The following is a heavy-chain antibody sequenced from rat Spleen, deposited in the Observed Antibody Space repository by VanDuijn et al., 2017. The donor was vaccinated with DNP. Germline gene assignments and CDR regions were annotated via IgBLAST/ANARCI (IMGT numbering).Heavy chain of an antibody. V-gene: IGHV5-22*01. Sequence: EVQLVESGGGLVQPGGSLKLSCTASGFTFSDFYMAWVRQAPTKGLEWVAYIGYDGGGTYYGDSVKGRFTISRDNAKSSLYLQMNSLRPEDTGTYYCARVSGRTSTDFDYWGQGVMVTVSS. CDR3: ARVSGRTSTDFDY. CDR1: GFTFSDFY. CDR2: IGYDGGGT. D-gene: IGHD2-7*01. J-gene: IGHJ2*01.